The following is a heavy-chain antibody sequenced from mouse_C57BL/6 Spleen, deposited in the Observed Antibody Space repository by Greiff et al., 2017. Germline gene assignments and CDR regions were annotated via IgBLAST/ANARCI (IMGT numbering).Heavy chain of an antibody. CDR1: GFTFSSYG. CDR3: ASRDVDY. D-gene: IGHD3-3*01. V-gene: IGHV5-6*01. CDR2: ISSGGSYT. J-gene: IGHJ2*01. Sequence: DVHLVESGGDLVKPGGSLKLSCAASGFTFSSYGMSWVRQTPDKRLEWVATISSGGSYTYYPDSVKGRFTISRDNAKNTLYLQMSSLKSEDTAMYYCASRDVDYWGQGTTLTVSS.